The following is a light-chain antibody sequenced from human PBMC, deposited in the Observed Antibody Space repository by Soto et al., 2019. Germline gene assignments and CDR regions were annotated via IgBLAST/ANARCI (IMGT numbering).Light chain of an antibody. CDR2: DTS. V-gene: IGKV3-15*01. J-gene: IGKJ1*01. CDR1: QSVSSS. Sequence: EIVVTQSPATLSVSPGERVTLSCRASQSVSSSLAWYQQRPGQAPRLLIYDTSTRAAGISARFSCSGSGTEFSLTISSLQSEDFAVYYCQQYIDWPPGTFGQGTAVEIK. CDR3: QQYIDWPPGT.